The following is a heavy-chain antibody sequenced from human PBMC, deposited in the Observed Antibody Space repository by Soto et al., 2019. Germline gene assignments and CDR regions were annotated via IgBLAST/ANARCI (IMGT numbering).Heavy chain of an antibody. Sequence: LRLSCAASGFTFNYYWMTWVRQAPGKGLEWVANVKPDGSATFYADPLKGRFTISRDNAKNSVSLQMDSLRADDTAVYYCARDRERVTVNGGIALGAMEVWGHGTTVTVSS. D-gene: IGHD3-22*01. CDR1: GFTFNYYW. CDR2: VKPDGSAT. CDR3: ARDRERVTVNGGIALGAMEV. J-gene: IGHJ6*02. V-gene: IGHV3-7*03.